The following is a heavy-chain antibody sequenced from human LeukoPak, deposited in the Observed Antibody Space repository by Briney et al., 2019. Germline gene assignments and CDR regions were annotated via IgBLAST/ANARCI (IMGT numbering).Heavy chain of an antibody. CDR2: IKQDGSEE. CDR1: GFTFSNYW. V-gene: IGHV3-7*05. CDR3: ARDPYSSTWPYGMDV. J-gene: IGHJ6*02. Sequence: GGSLRLSCAASGFTFSNYWMSWVRQAPGKGLEWVANIKQDGSEEVYVDSVKGRFTISRDNAKNSLFMQMNTLRAEDTAVYYCARDPYSSTWPYGMDVWGQGTTVTVSS. D-gene: IGHD6-6*01.